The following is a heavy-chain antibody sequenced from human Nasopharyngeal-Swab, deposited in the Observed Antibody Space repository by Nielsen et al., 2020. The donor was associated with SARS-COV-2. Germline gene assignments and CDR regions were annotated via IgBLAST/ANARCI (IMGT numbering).Heavy chain of an antibody. D-gene: IGHD2-15*01. CDR3: ARDRSYCSGGSCYGGNWFDP. CDR2: IYTSGST. Sequence: SETLSLTCTVSSGSISSYYWSWIRQPAGKGLEWIGRIYTSGSTNYNPSLKSRVTMSVDTSKNQFSLKLSSVTAADTAMYYCARDRSYCSGGSCYGGNWFDPWGQGTLVTVSS. V-gene: IGHV4-4*07. J-gene: IGHJ5*02. CDR1: SGSISSYY.